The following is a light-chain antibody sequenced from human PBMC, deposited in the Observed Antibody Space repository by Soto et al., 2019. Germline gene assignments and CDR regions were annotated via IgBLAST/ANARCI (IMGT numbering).Light chain of an antibody. V-gene: IGLV1-36*01. Sequence: QSVLTQPPSVSAAPRQRVTISCSGSSSNIGNNAVNWYQQLPGKAPKLLIYYDDLLPSGISDRFSGSKSGTSASLAISGLQSEDEADYYCVAWDDSLNGYVFGTGTKLTVL. CDR2: YDD. CDR3: VAWDDSLNGYV. J-gene: IGLJ1*01. CDR1: SSNIGNNA.